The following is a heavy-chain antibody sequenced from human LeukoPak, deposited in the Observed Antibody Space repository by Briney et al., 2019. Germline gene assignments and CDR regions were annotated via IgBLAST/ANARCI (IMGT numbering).Heavy chain of an antibody. V-gene: IGHV1-46*01. Sequence: ASVKVSCKASGYTFTSYYIHWVRQAPGQGLEWMGIINPSGGSTSYAQKFQGRVTMTRDTSTSTVYMDLSSLRSEDVAVYYCARDQWSTSGYFDYWGQGTLVTVSS. D-gene: IGHD2-2*01. J-gene: IGHJ4*02. CDR3: ARDQWSTSGYFDY. CDR1: GYTFTSYY. CDR2: INPSGGST.